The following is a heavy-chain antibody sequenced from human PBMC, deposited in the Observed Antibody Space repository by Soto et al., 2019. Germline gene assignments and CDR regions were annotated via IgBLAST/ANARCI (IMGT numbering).Heavy chain of an antibody. CDR1: GGSISSGGYY. Sequence: TSDTLSLTCTVSGGSISSGGYYWSWIRQHPGKGLEWIGYIYYSGSTYYNPSLKSRVTISVDTSKNQFSLKLSSVTAADTAVYYCARGRKAARGPLDYWGQGTLVTVSS. J-gene: IGHJ4*02. V-gene: IGHV4-31*03. CDR3: ARGRKAARGPLDY. CDR2: IYYSGST. D-gene: IGHD6-6*01.